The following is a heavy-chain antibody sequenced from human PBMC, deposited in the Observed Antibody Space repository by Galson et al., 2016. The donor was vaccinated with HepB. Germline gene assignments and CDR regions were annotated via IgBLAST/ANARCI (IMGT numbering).Heavy chain of an antibody. J-gene: IGHJ4*02. CDR2: INADGTT. D-gene: IGHD6-19*01. CDR3: VRYSGLSSAVAGDNY. V-gene: IGHV3-53*01. Sequence: SLRLSCAVSGFTVSNHYISWVRRAPGKGLEWVSIINADGTTDYRDSVKGRFTISRDNSKNTVYLQMNTLRAGDTAFYYCVRYSGLSSAVAGDNYWGQGTLVTVSS. CDR1: GFTVSNHY.